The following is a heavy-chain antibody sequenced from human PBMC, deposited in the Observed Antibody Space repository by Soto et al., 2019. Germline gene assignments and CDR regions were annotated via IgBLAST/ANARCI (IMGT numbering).Heavy chain of an antibody. J-gene: IGHJ6*03. CDR1: GGTFSSYT. CDR3: ARGVQIGRYGDYSHRVYYMDV. V-gene: IGHV1-69*02. Sequence: ASVKVSCKASGGTFSSYTISWVRQAPGQGLEWMGRIIPILGIANYAQKFQGRVTITADKSTSTAYMELSSLRSEDTAVYYCARGVQIGRYGDYSHRVYYMDVWGKGTTVTVSS. CDR2: IIPILGIA. D-gene: IGHD4-17*01.